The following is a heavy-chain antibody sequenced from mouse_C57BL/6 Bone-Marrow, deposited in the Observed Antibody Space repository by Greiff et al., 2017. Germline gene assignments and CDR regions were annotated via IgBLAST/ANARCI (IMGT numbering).Heavy chain of an antibody. Sequence: VKLMESGAELARPGDSVKMSCKASGYTFTSYTMHWVKQRPGQGLEWIGYINPSSGYTKYNQKFKDKATLTADKSSSTAYMQLSSLTSEDSAVYYCARWGYGSSPYYFDYWGQGTTLTVSS. V-gene: IGHV1-4*01. J-gene: IGHJ2*01. CDR1: GYTFTSYT. CDR3: ARWGYGSSPYYFDY. CDR2: INPSSGYT. D-gene: IGHD1-1*01.